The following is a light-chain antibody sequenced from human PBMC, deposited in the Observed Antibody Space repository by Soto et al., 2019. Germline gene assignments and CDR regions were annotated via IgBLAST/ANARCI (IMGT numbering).Light chain of an antibody. CDR1: QRVSRIF. V-gene: IGKV3-20*01. Sequence: VVTQSPGTLSLSTGERATLSGRARQRVSRIFLAWLQQKPGQTPRHLIYGASNRATGIPDRFSGSGSGSVFILTISRVEPEEFEVYYCKQYGNSLSITFGQGTRLEI. J-gene: IGKJ5*01. CDR2: GAS. CDR3: KQYGNSLSIT.